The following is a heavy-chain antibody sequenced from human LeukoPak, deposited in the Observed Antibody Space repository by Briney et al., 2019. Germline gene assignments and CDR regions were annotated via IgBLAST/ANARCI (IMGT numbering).Heavy chain of an antibody. D-gene: IGHD3-22*01. J-gene: IGHJ5*02. Sequence: GGSLRLSCAASGFTFSSYSMNWVRQAPGKGLEWVSSISSSSSSYKYYSDSVKGRFTISRDNAKNSLYLQMNSLRAEDTAVYYCAKSYYYDSSGPTGRFDPWGQGTLVTVSS. V-gene: IGHV3-21*01. CDR2: ISSSSSSYK. CDR1: GFTFSSYS. CDR3: AKSYYYDSSGPTGRFDP.